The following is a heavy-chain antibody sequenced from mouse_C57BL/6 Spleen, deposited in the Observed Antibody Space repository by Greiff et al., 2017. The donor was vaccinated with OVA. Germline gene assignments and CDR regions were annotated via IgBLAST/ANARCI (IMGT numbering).Heavy chain of an antibody. D-gene: IGHD6-2*01. CDR2: IYPGDGDT. Sequence: VQLQQSGAELVKPGASVKISCKASGYAFSSYWMNWVKQRPGKGLEWIGQIYPGDGDTNYNGKFKGKATLTADKSSSTAYMQLSSLTSEDSAVYFCARSSLGWYFDYWGQGTTLTVSS. CDR3: ARSSLGWYFDY. CDR1: GYAFSSYW. J-gene: IGHJ2*01. V-gene: IGHV1-80*01.